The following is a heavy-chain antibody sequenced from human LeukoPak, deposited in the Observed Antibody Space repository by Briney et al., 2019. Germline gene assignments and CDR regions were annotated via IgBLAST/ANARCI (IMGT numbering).Heavy chain of an antibody. V-gene: IGHV1-8*01. Sequence: GASVKVSCKASGYTFTSYDINWVRQATGQGLEWMGWMNPNSGNTGYAQKFQGRVTMTRNTSISTAYMELSSLRSEDTAVYYCATAYSSGWYYFDYWGQGTLVTVSS. CDR1: GYTFTSYD. D-gene: IGHD6-19*01. J-gene: IGHJ4*02. CDR3: ATAYSSGWYYFDY. CDR2: MNPNSGNT.